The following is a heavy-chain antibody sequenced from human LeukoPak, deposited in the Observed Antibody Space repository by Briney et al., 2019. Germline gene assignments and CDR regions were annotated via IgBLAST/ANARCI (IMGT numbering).Heavy chain of an antibody. CDR3: ATAAFLLTVSSRAFDI. D-gene: IGHD2/OR15-2a*01. CDR1: GHTLTELS. J-gene: IGHJ3*02. V-gene: IGHV1-24*01. CDR2: FDPEDGET. Sequence: GASVKVSCKVSGHTLTELSTHGVRQSPGKGLEWMGGFDPEDGETIYAQKVQGRVTMTEDTSTDTAYMELSRLRSEDTAVYYCATAAFLLTVSSRAFDIWGQGTMVTVSS.